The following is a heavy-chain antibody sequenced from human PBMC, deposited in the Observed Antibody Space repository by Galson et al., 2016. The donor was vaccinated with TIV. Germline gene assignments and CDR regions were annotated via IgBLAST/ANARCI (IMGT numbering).Heavy chain of an antibody. CDR1: GYSFTSYG. D-gene: IGHD2-15*01. CDR2: ISNYNVNT. J-gene: IGHJ3*01. CDR3: ARGGAADHAFDF. V-gene: IGHV1-18*01. Sequence: SVKVSCKASGYSFTSYGITWVRQAPGQGLAWMGWISNYNVNTKYAQKFQGRVTLTTDTSTSTAYMVLRSLRSDDTAVYFCARGGAADHAFDFWGQGTMVTVSS.